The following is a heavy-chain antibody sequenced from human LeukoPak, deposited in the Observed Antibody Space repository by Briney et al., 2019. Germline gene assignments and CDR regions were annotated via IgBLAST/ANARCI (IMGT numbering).Heavy chain of an antibody. CDR3: ARRDWYFDL. V-gene: IGHV3-23*01. CDR1: GFTFSNFA. J-gene: IGHJ2*01. CDR2: VSGSGGNI. Sequence: GGSLRLSCAASGFTFSNFAMSWVRQAPGKGLEWVSGVSGSGGNIYYPDSVKGRFTISRDNSNNTLYLQRNSLRAEDTAVYYCARRDWYFDLWGRGTLVTVSS.